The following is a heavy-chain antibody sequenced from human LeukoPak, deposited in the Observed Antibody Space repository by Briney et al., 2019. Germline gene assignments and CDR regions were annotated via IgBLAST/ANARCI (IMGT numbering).Heavy chain of an antibody. J-gene: IGHJ3*02. V-gene: IGHV3-53*01. Sequence: GVSLRLSCAASGFTVSGNYMSWVRQAPGKGLEWVSVIYSGGSTNYADSVKGRFTISRDNSKNTLYLQMNSQRAEDTAVYYCARIGISMVQGAVDAFDIWGQGTMVTVSS. D-gene: IGHD3-10*01. CDR1: GFTVSGNY. CDR2: IYSGGST. CDR3: ARIGISMVQGAVDAFDI.